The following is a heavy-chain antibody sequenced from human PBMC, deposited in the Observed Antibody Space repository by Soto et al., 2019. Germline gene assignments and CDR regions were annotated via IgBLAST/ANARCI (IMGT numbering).Heavy chain of an antibody. CDR2: IIPILGIA. CDR1: GGTFRSNS. V-gene: IGHV1-69*02. D-gene: IGHD3-22*01. CDR3: ASVSSITMIVDDGFDI. Sequence: QVQLVQSGAEVKKPGSSVKVSCKASGGTFRSNSITWVRQAPGQGLEWMGRIIPILGIADYAQKFQGRVTITADKSTSTAYMELSSLRSEATAVYYCASVSSITMIVDDGFDIWGQGTMVTVSS. J-gene: IGHJ3*02.